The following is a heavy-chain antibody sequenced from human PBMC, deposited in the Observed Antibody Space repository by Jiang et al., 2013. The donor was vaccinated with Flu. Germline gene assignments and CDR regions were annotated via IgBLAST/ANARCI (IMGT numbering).Heavy chain of an antibody. CDR1: GFTFSSYG. CDR2: IWYDGSNK. Sequence: QLVESGGGVVQPGRSLRLSCAASGFTFSSYGMHWVRQAPGKGLEWVAVIWYDGSNKYYADSVKGRFTISRDNSKNTLYLQMNSLRAEDTAVYYCAKGGPGAFDARPYDFWSGYYYYYYMDVWGKGTTVTVSS. V-gene: IGHV3-30*18. D-gene: IGHD3-3*01. J-gene: IGHJ6*03. CDR3: AKGGPGAFDARPYDFWSGYYYYYYMDV.